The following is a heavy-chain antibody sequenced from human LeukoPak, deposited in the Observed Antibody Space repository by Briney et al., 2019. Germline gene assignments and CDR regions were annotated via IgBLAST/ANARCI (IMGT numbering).Heavy chain of an antibody. J-gene: IGHJ4*02. CDR3: ARGPKYYDFWSGYPHYDY. D-gene: IGHD3-3*01. Sequence: SETLSLTCAVYGGSFSGYYWSWIRQPPGKGLEWIGEINHSGSTNYNPSLKSRVIISVDTSKNQFSLKLSPVTAADTAVYYCARGPKYYDFWSGYPHYDYWGQGTLVTVSS. CDR2: INHSGST. CDR1: GGSFSGYY. V-gene: IGHV4-34*01.